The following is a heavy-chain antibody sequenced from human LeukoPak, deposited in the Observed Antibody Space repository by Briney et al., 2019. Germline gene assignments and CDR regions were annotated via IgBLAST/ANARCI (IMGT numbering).Heavy chain of an antibody. CDR3: ARGTMYYYDSSGYYGTDYFDY. CDR1: GFTVSSNY. V-gene: IGHV3-20*04. Sequence: GGSLRLSCAASGFTVSSNYMSWVRQAPGKGLEWVSGINWNGGSTGYADSVKGRLTISRDNAKNSLYLQMNSLRAEDTALYYCARGTMYYYDSSGYYGTDYFDYWGQGTLVTVSS. CDR2: INWNGGST. J-gene: IGHJ4*02. D-gene: IGHD3-22*01.